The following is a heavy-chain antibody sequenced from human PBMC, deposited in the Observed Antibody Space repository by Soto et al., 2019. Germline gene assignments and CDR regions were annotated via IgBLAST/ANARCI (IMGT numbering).Heavy chain of an antibody. CDR2: INHSGST. V-gene: IGHV4-34*01. CDR1: GGSFSGHF. D-gene: IGHD3-22*01. CDR3: ARGISMIVEAQRDAPDKYYFDS. J-gene: IGHJ4*02. Sequence: SETLSLTCAVYGGSFSGHFWSWIRQPPGKGLEWIGEINHSGSTNFNPSLKSRVTISVDTSKNQFSLKVNSLTAADTAVYYCARGISMIVEAQRDAPDKYYFDSWGQGTVVSVSS.